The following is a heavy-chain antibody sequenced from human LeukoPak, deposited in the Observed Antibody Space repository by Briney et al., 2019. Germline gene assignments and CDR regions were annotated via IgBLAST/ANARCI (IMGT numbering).Heavy chain of an antibody. V-gene: IGHV4-4*07. Sequence: PSETLSLTCTVSGGSISSYYWSWMRQPAGKGVEWIGRIYTSGSTNYNPSLKSRVTMSVDTSKNQFSLKLSSVTAADTAVYYCARGPLDFWSGYSNTAEYFQHWGQGTLVTVSS. J-gene: IGHJ1*01. CDR3: ARGPLDFWSGYSNTAEYFQH. D-gene: IGHD3-3*01. CDR2: IYTSGST. CDR1: GGSISSYY.